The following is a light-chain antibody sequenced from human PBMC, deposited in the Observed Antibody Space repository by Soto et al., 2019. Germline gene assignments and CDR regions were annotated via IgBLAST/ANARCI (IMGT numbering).Light chain of an antibody. V-gene: IGKV3-20*01. CDR2: GAS. Sequence: EIVLTQSPGTLSLSPGERATLTCRASQSVSSSYLGWYQQKLGQAPRLLIYGASSWATGIPDRFSGSGSGTDFTLTISRLEPEDFAVYYCQQYGSSPQTFGQGTKVEIK. J-gene: IGKJ1*01. CDR3: QQYGSSPQT. CDR1: QSVSSSY.